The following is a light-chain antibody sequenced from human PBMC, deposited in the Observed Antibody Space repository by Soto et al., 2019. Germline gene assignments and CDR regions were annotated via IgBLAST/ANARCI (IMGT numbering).Light chain of an antibody. J-gene: IGKJ1*01. V-gene: IGKV3-15*01. CDR3: QKYNSART. Sequence: EIVMTQSPATLSVSPGERATLSCRASQSVSSNLAWYQQKPGQAPRLLIYGASTRATGIPARFSGSGSGTEFTLTISSLQPEDVATYYCQKYNSARTFGQGTKVDI. CDR2: GAS. CDR1: QSVSSN.